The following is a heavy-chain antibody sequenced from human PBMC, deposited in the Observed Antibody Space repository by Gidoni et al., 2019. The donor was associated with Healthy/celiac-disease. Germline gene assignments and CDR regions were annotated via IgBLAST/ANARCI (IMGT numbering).Heavy chain of an antibody. J-gene: IGHJ4*02. Sequence: QVQLVESGGGVVQPGRSLRLSCAASGFTFSNYGMHWVRQAPGKGLEWVAVIWYDGSNKYYADSVKGRFTISRDNSKNTLYLQMNSLRVEDTAVYYCARGSEYYDTIGYPFDYWGQGTLVTVSS. CDR1: GFTFSNYG. CDR2: IWYDGSNK. V-gene: IGHV3-33*01. CDR3: ARGSEYYDTIGYPFDY. D-gene: IGHD3-22*01.